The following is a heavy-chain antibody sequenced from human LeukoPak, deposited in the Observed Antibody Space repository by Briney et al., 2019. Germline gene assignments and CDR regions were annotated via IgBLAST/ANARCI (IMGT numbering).Heavy chain of an antibody. V-gene: IGHV3-53*01. CDR1: GFTVSSNY. Sequence: QPGGSLRLSCAASGFTVSSNYMSWVRQAPGKGLEWVSVIYSGGSTYYADSVKGRFTISRDNSKNTLYLQMNSLRAEDTAVYYCAKEPKIGPYCGGDCYFDYWGQGTLVTVSS. J-gene: IGHJ4*02. CDR3: AKEPKIGPYCGGDCYFDY. D-gene: IGHD2-21*02. CDR2: IYSGGST.